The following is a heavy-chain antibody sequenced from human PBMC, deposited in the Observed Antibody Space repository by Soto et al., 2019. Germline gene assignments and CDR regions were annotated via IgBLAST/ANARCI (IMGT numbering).Heavy chain of an antibody. J-gene: IGHJ4*02. CDR2: FDPEDGET. CDR3: AREGRGWYVVY. D-gene: IGHD6-19*01. Sequence: ASVKVSCKVSGYTLTELSMHWVRQAPGKGLEWMGWFDPEDGETIYAQKLQGRVTMTTDTSTSTAYMELRSLRSDDTAVYYCAREGRGWYVVYWGQGTLVTVSS. V-gene: IGHV1-24*01. CDR1: GYTLTELS.